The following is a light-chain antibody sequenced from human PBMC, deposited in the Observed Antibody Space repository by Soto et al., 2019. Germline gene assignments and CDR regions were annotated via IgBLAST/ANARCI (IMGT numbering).Light chain of an antibody. CDR3: QHSNSFPLT. CDR1: QGISSC. J-gene: IGKJ4*01. CDR2: AAS. V-gene: IGKV1-12*01. Sequence: DIQMTQSPSSVSASVLDSVTITCRASQGISSCLAWYQQKPGKAPKLLIYAASSLQSGIPSRFSGSGSGTDFTLTISRLQPEDFATYYCQHSNSFPLTFGQGTKVDIK.